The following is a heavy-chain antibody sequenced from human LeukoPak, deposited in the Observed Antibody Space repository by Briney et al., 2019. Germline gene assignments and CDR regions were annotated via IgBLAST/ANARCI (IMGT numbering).Heavy chain of an antibody. J-gene: IGHJ5*02. CDR3: ARVKPVPTVSFDP. V-gene: IGHV1-8*01. CDR2: INPNSLIP. CDR1: GYTLIDYD. Sequence: GASVKVSCKASGYTLIDYDINWVRHAPGQGLEYMGWINPNSLIPGYARKFRGRVTLTMDTSIRTAYMELSGLTYDDTAIYYCARVKPVPTVSFDPWGQGTLVTVSS. D-gene: IGHD4-17*01.